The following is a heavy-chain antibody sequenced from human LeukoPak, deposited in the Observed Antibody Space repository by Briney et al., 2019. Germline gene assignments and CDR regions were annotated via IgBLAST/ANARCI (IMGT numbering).Heavy chain of an antibody. D-gene: IGHD3-3*01. CDR3: ARGLEWLTRRHTWFDP. V-gene: IGHV1-18*04. CDR2: SSAYNGYT. J-gene: IGHJ5*02. CDR1: GYTFTGYY. Sequence: GASVKVSCKSSGYTFTGYYMHWVRQAPGQGLEGMGWSSAYNGYTNYAQKLQVRVTMTTDTSTSTAYMELRSLRSDDTDVYYCARGLEWLTRRHTWFDPWGQGTLVTVSS.